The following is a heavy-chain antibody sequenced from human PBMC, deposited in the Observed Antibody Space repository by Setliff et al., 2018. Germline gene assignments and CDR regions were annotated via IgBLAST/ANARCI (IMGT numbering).Heavy chain of an antibody. V-gene: IGHV1-8*02. CDR2: MNPNSGNT. J-gene: IGHJ6*03. D-gene: IGHD6-13*01. CDR3: ARPALYSSSTYYYHYYLDV. Sequence: ASVKVSCKASGYTFTSYDINWVRQATGQGLEWMGWMNPNSGNTGYAQKFQGRVTMTRSTSISTAYMELSSLRSEDTAVYYCARPALYSSSTYYYHYYLDVWGTGTAVTVSS. CDR1: GYTFTSYD.